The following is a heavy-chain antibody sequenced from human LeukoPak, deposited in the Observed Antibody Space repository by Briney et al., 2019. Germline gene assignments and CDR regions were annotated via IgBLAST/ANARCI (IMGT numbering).Heavy chain of an antibody. CDR3: ARSSSSQSLEFDP. CDR1: GGSVSSGSYY. V-gene: IGHV4-61*01. CDR2: IYYSGST. J-gene: IGHJ5*02. D-gene: IGHD2-2*01. Sequence: PSETLSLTCTVSGGSVSSGSYYWSWIRQPPGKGLEWIGYIYYSGSTNYNPSLKNRVTISVDTSKNQFSLKLRSVTAADTAVYYCARSSSSQSLEFDPWGQGTLVTVSS.